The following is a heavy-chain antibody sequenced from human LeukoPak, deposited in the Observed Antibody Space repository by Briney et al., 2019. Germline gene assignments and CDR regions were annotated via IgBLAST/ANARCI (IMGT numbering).Heavy chain of an antibody. CDR2: IYYSGST. Sequence: SETLSLTCTVSGGCISSDPISSYSWSWIRQPPGRGLEWIGYIYYSGSTTYNPSLKSRLTISLDTSKNQFSLKLRSVTAADTAVYYCAGDYSSASYRFDYWGQGTLVSVSS. J-gene: IGHJ4*02. V-gene: IGHV4-61*01. CDR1: GGCISSDPISSYS. CDR3: AGDYSSASYRFDY. D-gene: IGHD3-10*01.